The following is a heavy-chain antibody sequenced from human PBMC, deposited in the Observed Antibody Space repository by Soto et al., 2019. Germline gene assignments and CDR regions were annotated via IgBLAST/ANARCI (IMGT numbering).Heavy chain of an antibody. J-gene: IGHJ4*02. CDR1: GFTFNNYA. V-gene: IGHV3-23*01. Sequence: GGSLRLSCAASGFTFNNYAMNWVRQAPGKGLEWVSAIRNSGGFTYYADSVKGRFTISRDNSKNTLYLQMNSLRAEDTAVYYCARDHLDYYGSGSYYYWGQGTLVTVSS. D-gene: IGHD3-10*01. CDR3: ARDHLDYYGSGSYYY. CDR2: IRNSGGFT.